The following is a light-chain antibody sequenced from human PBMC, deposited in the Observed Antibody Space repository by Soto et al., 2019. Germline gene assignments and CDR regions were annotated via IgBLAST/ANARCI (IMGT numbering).Light chain of an antibody. V-gene: IGKV1-5*03. CDR1: QRIGDW. CDR2: RAS. J-gene: IGKJ1*01. Sequence: DIQMTQSPSTLSASVGDRVIITCRASQRIGDWLAWYQQRPGKAPKLLIFRASTLQTGVPLRFSGSGSRTQFSLTISSLEPDDFAVYYCQQYNGYPWTFGQGTKVDIK. CDR3: QQYNGYPWT.